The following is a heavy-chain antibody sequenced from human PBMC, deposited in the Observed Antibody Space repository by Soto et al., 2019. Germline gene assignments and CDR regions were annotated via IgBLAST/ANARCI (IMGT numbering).Heavy chain of an antibody. V-gene: IGHV4-31*03. D-gene: IGHD2-2*01. Sequence: SETLSLPCTASGDAIYIGGYYWTWIRQHPGKGLEWIVYIYHTGKTYYNPSLESRVTISVDTSKNQISLKLAYVTAADTAVYYCARDGSSTDNWIDPWGQGTLVTVSS. CDR3: ARDGSSTDNWIDP. CDR1: GDAIYIGGYY. CDR2: IYHTGKT. J-gene: IGHJ5*02.